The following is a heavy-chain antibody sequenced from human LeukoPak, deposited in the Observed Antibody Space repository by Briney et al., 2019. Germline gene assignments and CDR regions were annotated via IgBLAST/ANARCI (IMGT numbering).Heavy chain of an antibody. CDR2: LSGSGGSA. D-gene: IGHD3-22*01. CDR3: AKHTFYSDNVDDAFGL. Sequence: GGSLRLSCAASGFTFSSYAMSWVRQAPGKGLEWVSGLSGSGGSAYYADSVKGRFTISRDNSKDTLYLQVSSLRAEDTAVYYCAKHTFYSDNVDDAFGLWGQGTMVTVSS. J-gene: IGHJ3*01. V-gene: IGHV3-23*01. CDR1: GFTFSSYA.